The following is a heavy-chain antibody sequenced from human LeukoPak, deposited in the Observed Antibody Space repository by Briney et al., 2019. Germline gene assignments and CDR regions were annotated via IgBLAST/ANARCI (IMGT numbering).Heavy chain of an antibody. J-gene: IGHJ6*02. D-gene: IGHD2-15*01. CDR1: GFTFGSYA. CDR3: AKGIDPRGYCSGGSCYRGMDV. V-gene: IGHV3-23*01. CDR2: ISGSGGST. Sequence: GGSLRLSCAAFGFTFGSYAMSWVRQAPGKGLEWVSAISGSGGSTYYADSVKGRFTISRDNSKNTLYLQMNSLRAEDTAVYYCAKGIDPRGYCSGGSCYRGMDVWGQGTTVTVSS.